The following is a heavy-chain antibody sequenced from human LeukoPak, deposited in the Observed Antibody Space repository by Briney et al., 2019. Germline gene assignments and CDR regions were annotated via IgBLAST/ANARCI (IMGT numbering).Heavy chain of an antibody. CDR2: IYYSGST. CDR1: SGSISSSSYY. J-gene: IGHJ4*02. D-gene: IGHD6-19*01. V-gene: IGHV4-39*01. CDR3: ARPGIAVAGNLDY. Sequence: PSETLSLTCTVSSGSISSSSYYWGWIRQPPGKGLEWIGSIYYSGSTYYNPSLKSRVTISVDTSKNQFSLKLSSVTAADTAVYYCARPGIAVAGNLDYWGQGTLVTVSS.